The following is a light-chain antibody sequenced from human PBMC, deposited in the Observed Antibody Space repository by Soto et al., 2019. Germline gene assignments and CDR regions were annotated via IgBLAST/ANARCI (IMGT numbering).Light chain of an antibody. J-gene: IGKJ1*01. CDR2: SAS. Sequence: IVLTQSPGTLSLSPGERATLSCMASQRVTSDYLAWYQQKPGQAPRPLIYSASSRATGIPDRVSGSGAGTDCTLPISRLEPEDFAVYYCQHYGSSLWTFGQGTKVEIK. CDR1: QRVTSDY. CDR3: QHYGSSLWT. V-gene: IGKV3-20*01.